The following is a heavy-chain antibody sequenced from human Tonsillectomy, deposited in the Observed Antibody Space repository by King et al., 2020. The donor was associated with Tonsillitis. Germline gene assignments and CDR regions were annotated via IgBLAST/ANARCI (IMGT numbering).Heavy chain of an antibody. CDR3: ARVGGDYGDHHDLDV. CDR1: GGSVNNYY. Sequence: VQLQESGPGLVKPSETLSLTCTVSGGSVNNYYWGWIRQPPGKGLEWIGNLYDSGRTIYNPSLKSRVSISVDTSKNQFSLKVTSVTAADTAVYFCARVGGDYGDHHDLDVWGQGTTVIVSS. D-gene: IGHD2-21*02. J-gene: IGHJ6*02. CDR2: LYDSGRT. V-gene: IGHV4-59*02.